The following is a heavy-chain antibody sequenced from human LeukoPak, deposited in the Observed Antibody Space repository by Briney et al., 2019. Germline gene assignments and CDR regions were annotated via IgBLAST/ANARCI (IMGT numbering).Heavy chain of an antibody. CDR1: GFTFSSYA. CDR3: ARGHCTSSSCYNDY. J-gene: IGHJ4*02. V-gene: IGHV3-30*04. Sequence: PGGSLRLSCATSGFTFSSYAFHWVRQAPGKGLEWVATMSFDVNNKYYADSVRGRFTISRDNSKNTLYLQMNSLRAEDTAVYSCARGHCTSSSCYNDYWGQGTLVTVSS. D-gene: IGHD2-2*02. CDR2: MSFDVNNK.